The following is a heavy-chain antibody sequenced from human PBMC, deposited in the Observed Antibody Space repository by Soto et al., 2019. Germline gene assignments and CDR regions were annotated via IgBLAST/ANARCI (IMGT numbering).Heavy chain of an antibody. D-gene: IGHD6-19*01. J-gene: IGHJ4*02. Sequence: SETLSLTCTVSGGSISSGGYYWSWIRQPPGKGLEWIGYIYYSGSTNYNPSLKSRVTISVDTSKNQFSLKLSSVTAADTAVYYCARWAKDSSGWLFDYWGQGTLVTVSS. CDR2: IYYSGST. CDR3: ARWAKDSSGWLFDY. CDR1: GGSISSGGYY. V-gene: IGHV4-61*08.